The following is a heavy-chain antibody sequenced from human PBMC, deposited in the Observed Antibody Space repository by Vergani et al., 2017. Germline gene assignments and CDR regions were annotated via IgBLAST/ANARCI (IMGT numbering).Heavy chain of an antibody. CDR2: ISWNSGSI. D-gene: IGHD3-10*01. CDR3: ARRGGSGEYYYYMDV. V-gene: IGHV3-9*01. J-gene: IGHJ6*03. Sequence: EVQLVESGGGLVQPGRSLRLSCAASGFTFDDYAMHWVRQAPGKGLEWVSGISWNSGSIGYADSVKGRFTISRDNAKNSLYLQMNSLRAEDTALYYCARRGGSGEYYYYMDVWGKGTTVTVSS. CDR1: GFTFDDYA.